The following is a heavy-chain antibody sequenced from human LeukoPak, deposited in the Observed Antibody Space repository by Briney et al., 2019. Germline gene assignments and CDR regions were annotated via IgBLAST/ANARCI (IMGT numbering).Heavy chain of an antibody. CDR2: IIPIFGTA. CDR3: ARDRAYSSSWYGDFDY. Sequence: SVKVSCKASGGTFSSYAISWVRQAPGQGLEWMGGIIPIFGTANYAQKFQGRVTITADESTSTAYMELSSLRSEDTAVYYCARDRAYSSSWYGDFDYWGQGILVTVSS. V-gene: IGHV1-69*13. CDR1: GGTFSSYA. J-gene: IGHJ4*02. D-gene: IGHD6-13*01.